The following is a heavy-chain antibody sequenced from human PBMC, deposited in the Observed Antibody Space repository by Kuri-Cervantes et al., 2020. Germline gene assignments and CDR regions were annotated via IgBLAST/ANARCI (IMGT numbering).Heavy chain of an antibody. D-gene: IGHD3-22*01. CDR1: GYSFTSYW. CDR2: IYPGDSDT. J-gene: IGHJ4*02. CDR3: ARTYYHDSSGYLFDY. V-gene: IGHV5-51*01. Sequence: GGSLRLSCKVSGYSFTSYWIGWVRQMPGKGLEWKGIIYPGDSDTRYSPSFQGQVSISADKSISTAYLQWSSLKASDTAMYYCARTYYHDSSGYLFDYWGQGTLVTVSS.